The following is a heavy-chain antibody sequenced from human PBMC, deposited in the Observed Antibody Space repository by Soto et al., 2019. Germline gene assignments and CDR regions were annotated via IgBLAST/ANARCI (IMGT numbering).Heavy chain of an antibody. CDR3: ARVVGDQTFAY. D-gene: IGHD4-17*01. CDR2: IYHSGST. J-gene: IGHJ4*02. CDR1: GGSISSGGYS. Sequence: QLQLQESGSVLVKPSQTLSLTCAVSGGSISSGGYSWSWIGQPPGKGLEWIGYIYHSGSTYYNPSLKSRVTISVDRSKNQFSLKLSSVTAADTAVYYCARVVGDQTFAYWGQGTLVTVSS. V-gene: IGHV4-30-2*01.